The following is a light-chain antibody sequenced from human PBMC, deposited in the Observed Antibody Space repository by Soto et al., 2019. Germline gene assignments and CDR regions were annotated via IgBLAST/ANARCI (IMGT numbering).Light chain of an antibody. CDR3: QQYNDYSRLT. Sequence: QLTHSPAPLSASLGDRVTLPWGAGQTVGTWLAWYQQKPGRAPKLLIYYASFLHNEVPSRFSGSGSGTEFTLTIISLQPDDFATYYCQQYNDYSRLTFGGGTKVDI. CDR1: QTVGTW. J-gene: IGKJ4*01. CDR2: YAS. V-gene: IGKV1-5*01.